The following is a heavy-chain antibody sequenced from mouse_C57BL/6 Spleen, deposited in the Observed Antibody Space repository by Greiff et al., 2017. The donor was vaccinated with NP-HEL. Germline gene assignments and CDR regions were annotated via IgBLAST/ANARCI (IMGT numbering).Heavy chain of an antibody. CDR3: ARHSSGSDFDY. J-gene: IGHJ2*01. D-gene: IGHD3-2*02. Sequence: VKLMESGPELVKPGASVKISCKASGYAFSSSWMNWVKQRPGKGLEWIGRIYPGDGDTNYNGKFKGKATLTADKSSSTAYMQLSSLTSEDSAVYFCARHSSGSDFDYWGQGTTLTVSS. CDR2: IYPGDGDT. V-gene: IGHV1-82*01. CDR1: GYAFSSSW.